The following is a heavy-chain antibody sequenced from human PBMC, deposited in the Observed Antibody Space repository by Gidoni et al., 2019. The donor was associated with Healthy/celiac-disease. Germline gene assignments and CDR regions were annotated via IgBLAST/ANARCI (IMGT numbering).Heavy chain of an antibody. J-gene: IGHJ6*02. Sequence: QVQLVQSGAEVKKPGASVKVSCKASGYTFTSYAMHWVRQAPGQRLEWMGWINAGNGNTKYSQKFQGRVTITRDTSASTAYMELSSLRSEDTAVYYCARAQSPLYYYDSSVRGMDVWGQGTTVTVSS. CDR1: GYTFTSYA. D-gene: IGHD3-22*01. CDR3: ARAQSPLYYYDSSVRGMDV. V-gene: IGHV1-3*01. CDR2: INAGNGNT.